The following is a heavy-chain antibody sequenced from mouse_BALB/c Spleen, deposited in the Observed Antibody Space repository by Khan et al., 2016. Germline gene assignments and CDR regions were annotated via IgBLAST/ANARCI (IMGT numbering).Heavy chain of an antibody. V-gene: IGHV3-2*02. D-gene: IGHD2-14*01. CDR2: ISYSGRT. Sequence: EVQLQESGPGLVKPSQSLSLTCTVTGYSITTDYAWNWIRQFPGNKLELMGYISYSGRTNYNPSLKSRISITRDTSKNQFFLQLNSVTTEDTATYYGARVVRRGGFDYWGEGTTLTVSS. CDR3: ARVVRRGGFDY. J-gene: IGHJ2*01. CDR1: GYSITTDYA.